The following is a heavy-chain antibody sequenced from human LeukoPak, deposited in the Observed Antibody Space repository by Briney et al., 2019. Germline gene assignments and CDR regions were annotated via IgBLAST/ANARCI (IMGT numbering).Heavy chain of an antibody. Sequence: PGGSLRLSCAASGLTVISDYMSWVRQAPGKGLEWVSVIYSGDTTYYADSVRGRFIISRDNSKNTLYLHMNDLRAEDTAVYYCARGSLIRDWGQGTLVTVSS. CDR1: GLTVISDY. V-gene: IGHV3-66*01. J-gene: IGHJ4*02. CDR2: IYSGDTT. D-gene: IGHD3-16*01. CDR3: ARGSLIRD.